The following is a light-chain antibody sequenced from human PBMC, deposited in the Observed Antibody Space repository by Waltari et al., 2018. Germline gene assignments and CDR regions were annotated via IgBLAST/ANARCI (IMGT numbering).Light chain of an antibody. CDR2: AAS. Sequence: DIQMTQSPSSLSASVGDRVTITCRASQSIASNLSWYQQKPGKAPKLLIYAASSLQSGVPSRFSARGSGTDFTLTISSLKREDFATYYCQQSYSSPRTFGQGTKVEVK. V-gene: IGKV1-39*01. J-gene: IGKJ1*01. CDR1: QSIASN. CDR3: QQSYSSPRT.